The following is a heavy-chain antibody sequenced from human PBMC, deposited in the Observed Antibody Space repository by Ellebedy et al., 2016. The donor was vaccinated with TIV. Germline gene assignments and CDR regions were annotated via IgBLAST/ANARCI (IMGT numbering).Heavy chain of an antibody. CDR3: AHYDTSGYSG. CDR1: GASIISNNW. CDR2: IFHGGNI. Sequence: SETLSLTCTVSGASIISNNWWSWVRQPPGKGLEWIGEIFHGGNINYNPSLKSRLTISLGNSNNRFSLRLTSVTAADTAVYYCAHYDTSGYSGWGQGTLVTVSS. D-gene: IGHD3-22*01. J-gene: IGHJ4*02. V-gene: IGHV4-4*02.